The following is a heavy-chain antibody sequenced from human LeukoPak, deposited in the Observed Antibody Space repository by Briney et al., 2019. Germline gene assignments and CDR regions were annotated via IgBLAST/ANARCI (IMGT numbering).Heavy chain of an antibody. CDR3: AREYDTVTGYNYGMDV. J-gene: IGHJ6*02. D-gene: IGHD3-9*01. Sequence: ASVKVSCKASGYTFTGYYMHWVRQAPGQGLEWMGWINPNSGGTNYAQKFQGRVTMTRDTSISTAYMELSRLRSDDTAVYYCAREYDTVTGYNYGMDVWGQGTTVTVSS. V-gene: IGHV1-2*02. CDR1: GYTFTGYY. CDR2: INPNSGGT.